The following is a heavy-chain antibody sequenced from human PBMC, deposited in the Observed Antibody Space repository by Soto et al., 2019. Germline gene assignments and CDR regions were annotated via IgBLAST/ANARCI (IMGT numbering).Heavy chain of an antibody. CDR2: IKSKTDGGTT. CDR1: GFTFSNAW. CDR3: TTDPVRLVRGVIQLYYGMDV. J-gene: IGHJ6*02. D-gene: IGHD3-10*01. Sequence: GESLKISCAASGFTFSNAWMSWVRQAPGKGLEWVGRIKSKTDGGTTDYAAPVKGRFTISRDDSKNTLYLQMNSLKTEDTAVYYCTTDPVRLVRGVIQLYYGMDVWGQGTTVTVSS. V-gene: IGHV3-15*01.